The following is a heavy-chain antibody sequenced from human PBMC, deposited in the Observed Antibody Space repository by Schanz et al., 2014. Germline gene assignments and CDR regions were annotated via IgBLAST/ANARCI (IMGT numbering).Heavy chain of an antibody. CDR2: IIPSLGLA. J-gene: IGHJ4*02. V-gene: IGHV1-69*04. CDR3: ARGYGDSPTDF. Sequence: QVQLVQSGAEVKKPGSPVKVSCKSSGGTFSSYAISWVRQAPGQGLEWMGRIIPSLGLAKYEQKFQDKVTITADRSTSTAYMELSSLRSEDTAVYYCARGYGDSPTDFWGQGTLVTVSS. CDR1: GGTFSSYA. D-gene: IGHD4-17*01.